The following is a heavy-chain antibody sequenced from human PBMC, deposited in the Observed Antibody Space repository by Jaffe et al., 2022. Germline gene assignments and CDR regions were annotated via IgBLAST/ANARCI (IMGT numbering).Heavy chain of an antibody. D-gene: IGHD4-17*01. CDR2: IYHSGST. Sequence: QVQLQESGPGLVKPSETLSLTCAVSGYSISSGYYWGWIRQPPGKGLEWIGSIYHSGSTYYNPSLKSRVTISVDTSKNQFSLKLSSVTAADTAVYYCARAATVVTPSVCWFDPWGQGTLVTVSS. J-gene: IGHJ5*02. CDR1: GYSISSGYY. V-gene: IGHV4-38-2*01. CDR3: ARAATVVTPSVCWFDP.